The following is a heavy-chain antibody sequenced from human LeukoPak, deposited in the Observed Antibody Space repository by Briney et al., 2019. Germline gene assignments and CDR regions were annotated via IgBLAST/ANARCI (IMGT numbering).Heavy chain of an antibody. CDR2: IIPIFGTA. CDR1: GGTFSSYA. V-gene: IGHV1-69*05. Sequence: SVKVSCKASGGTFSSYAISWVRQAPGQGLEWMGRIIPIFGTANYAQKFQGRVTITTDESTSTAYMELSSLRSGDTAVYYCVRESLPAAINYYYYMDVWGKGTTVTVSS. D-gene: IGHD2-2*01. CDR3: VRESLPAAINYYYYMDV. J-gene: IGHJ6*03.